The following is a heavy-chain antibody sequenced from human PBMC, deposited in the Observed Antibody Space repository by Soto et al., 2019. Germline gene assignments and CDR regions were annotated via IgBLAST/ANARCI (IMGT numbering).Heavy chain of an antibody. CDR2: INPNSGGT. Sequence: ASVKVSCKASGYTFTGYYMHWVRQAPGQGLEWMGWINPNSGGTNYAQKFQGWVTMTRDTSISTAYMELSRLRSDDTAVYYCARAVIKEAAADPHPLSFDYWGQGTLVTVSS. CDR1: GYTFTGYY. J-gene: IGHJ4*02. D-gene: IGHD6-13*01. CDR3: ARAVIKEAAADPHPLSFDY. V-gene: IGHV1-2*04.